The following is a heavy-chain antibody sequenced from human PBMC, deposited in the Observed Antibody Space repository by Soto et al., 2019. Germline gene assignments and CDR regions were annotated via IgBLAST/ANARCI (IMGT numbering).Heavy chain of an antibody. J-gene: IGHJ6*02. V-gene: IGHV1-18*01. CDR2: ISTYNGDT. Sequence: QVQLVQSGAEVKKPGASVKVSCKASGYTFTTYDISWVRQAPGQGHEWMGRISTYNGDTNYPQSLQGRLTMTTDTSTNTAYMELRSLRSDDTAVYYCARDPYNVLMVNAPNLYGMDVWGQGTTVTVSS. D-gene: IGHD2-8*01. CDR1: GYTFTTYD. CDR3: ARDPYNVLMVNAPNLYGMDV.